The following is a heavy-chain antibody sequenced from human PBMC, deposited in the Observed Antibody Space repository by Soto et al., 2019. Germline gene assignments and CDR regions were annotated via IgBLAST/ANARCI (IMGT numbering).Heavy chain of an antibody. CDR3: AIVIRFLEWQQY. V-gene: IGHV1-69*13. J-gene: IGHJ4*02. CDR2: IIPIFGTA. D-gene: IGHD3-3*01. CDR1: GGTFSSYA. Sequence: SVKVSCKAPGGTFSSYASSWVRQAPGQGLEWMGGIIPIFGTANYAQKFQGRVTITADESTSTAYMELSSLRSEDTAVYYCAIVIRFLEWQQYWGQGTLVTVSS.